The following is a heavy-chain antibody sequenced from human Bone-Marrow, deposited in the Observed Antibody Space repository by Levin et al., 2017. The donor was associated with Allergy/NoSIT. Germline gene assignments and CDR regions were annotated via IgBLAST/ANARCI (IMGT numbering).Heavy chain of an antibody. J-gene: IGHJ6*02. Sequence: TSETLSLTCTVSGGSINSYYWSWIRQPPGKGLEWIGYIYYSGSTNYNPSLKSRVTISVDTSKNQFSLRLSSVTAADTAVYYCARDLHSSGGPRMDGWGQGTTVTVSS. D-gene: IGHD6-19*01. CDR1: GGSINSYY. CDR3: ARDLHSSGGPRMDG. V-gene: IGHV4-59*01. CDR2: IYYSGST.